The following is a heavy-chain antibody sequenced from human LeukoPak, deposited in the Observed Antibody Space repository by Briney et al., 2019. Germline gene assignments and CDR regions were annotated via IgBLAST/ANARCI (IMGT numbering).Heavy chain of an antibody. V-gene: IGHV4-59*01. CDR2: IYYSGNT. Sequence: SETLSLTCTVSGGSISTYYWTWIRQPPGKGLEWIGYIYYSGNTNYNPSLKSRVTISVDTSKNQFSLKLSSVTAADTAVYYCARAGWYINWFDPWGQGTLVTVSS. CDR1: GGSISTYY. CDR3: ARAGWYINWFDP. D-gene: IGHD6-19*01. J-gene: IGHJ5*02.